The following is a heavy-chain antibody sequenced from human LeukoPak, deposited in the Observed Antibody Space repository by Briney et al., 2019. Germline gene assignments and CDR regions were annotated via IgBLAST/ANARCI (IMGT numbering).Heavy chain of an antibody. D-gene: IGHD3-3*01. J-gene: IGHJ6*03. CDR1: GFTFGDYA. V-gene: IGHV3-49*03. CDR2: TRSKAYGVTT. CDR3: TRDQPSITIFGVAPYYYYYMDV. Sequence: GVLLLSCTASGFTFGDYAMSWFRQAPGKGLEWVGFTRSKAYGVTTEYAASVKGRFTISRDDSKSIAYLQMNSLKTEDTAVYYCTRDQPSITIFGVAPYYYYYMDVWGKGTTVTVSS.